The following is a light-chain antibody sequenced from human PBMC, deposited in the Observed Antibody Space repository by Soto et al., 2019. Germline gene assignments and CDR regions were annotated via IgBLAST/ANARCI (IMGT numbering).Light chain of an antibody. CDR3: QQYNNYPRT. Sequence: DIHMTQSPSTLSAAVGDRVTITFRASESIRTWLAWYQHKPGKAPKFLIYDASSLESGVPSRFSGSGSGTEFTLTISNLQPDDFATYFCQQYNNYPRTFGQGTKVDI. J-gene: IGKJ1*01. V-gene: IGKV1-5*01. CDR2: DAS. CDR1: ESIRTW.